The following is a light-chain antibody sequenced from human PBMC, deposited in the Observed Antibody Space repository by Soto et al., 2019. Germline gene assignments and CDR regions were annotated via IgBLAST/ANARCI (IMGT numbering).Light chain of an antibody. V-gene: IGKV3-11*01. CDR3: QKRTSRPIA. Sequence: TQSPSSLSLSPGERATLSCRTSQSVGSFLAWYQHKPGQAPRLLIYDASNRATGIPARFSGSGSGTDLTLTISSLEPEDFAVYHRQKRTSRPIAFGQLTRPEIK. CDR2: DAS. CDR1: QSVGSF. J-gene: IGKJ5*01.